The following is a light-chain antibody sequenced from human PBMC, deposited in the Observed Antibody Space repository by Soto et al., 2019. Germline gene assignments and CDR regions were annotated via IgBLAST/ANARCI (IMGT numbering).Light chain of an antibody. CDR1: QSISGT. Sequence: EIVMTQSESTLAVAPGGVATLSSRASQSISGTLAWYQQKPGQAPRLLIYGASTRATSFPARFSGSGSGTDFTLTISSLEPEDFAVYYCQQRSNWPGTFGQGTRLEIK. CDR2: GAS. CDR3: QQRSNWPGT. V-gene: IGKV3-11*01. J-gene: IGKJ5*01.